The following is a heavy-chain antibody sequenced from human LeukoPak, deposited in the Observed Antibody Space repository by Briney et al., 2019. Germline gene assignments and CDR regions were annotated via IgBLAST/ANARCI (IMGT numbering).Heavy chain of an antibody. Sequence: VASVKVSCKASGYTFTSYGISWVRQAPGQGLEWMGWISAYNGNTNYAQKLQGRVTMTTDTATNTAYMELRSLRSDDTAVYYCARCFGTNCDYYYGMDVWGQGPTVTVPS. CDR1: GYTFTSYG. CDR2: ISAYNGNT. V-gene: IGHV1-18*01. J-gene: IGHJ6*02. D-gene: IGHD2-2*01. CDR3: ARCFGTNCDYYYGMDV.